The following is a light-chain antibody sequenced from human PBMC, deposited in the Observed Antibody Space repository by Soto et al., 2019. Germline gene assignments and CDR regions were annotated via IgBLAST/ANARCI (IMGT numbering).Light chain of an antibody. CDR3: SSFTNSKTYV. CDR2: EVS. J-gene: IGLJ1*01. Sequence: QSALTQPASVSGSPGQSITISCTGTSSDVGGYNYVSWYQQHPGKAPKLMIYEVSYRPSGISNRFSGSKSGNTASLTISGLQAEDEADYYCSSFTNSKTYVFGTGTKLTVL. CDR1: SSDVGGYNY. V-gene: IGLV2-14*01.